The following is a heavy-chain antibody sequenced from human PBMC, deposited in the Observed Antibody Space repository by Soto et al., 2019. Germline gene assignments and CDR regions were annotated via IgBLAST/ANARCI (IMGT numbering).Heavy chain of an antibody. CDR2: IRNKVNTYAT. CDR3: SRRRDWTATDPLDY. V-gene: IGHV3-73*01. Sequence: ASGKGPEWVGRIRNKVNTYATAYAASVKGRITISRDDATGTTYLQMNSLKTEDTAVYYCSRRRDWTATDPLDYWGQGTLVTVSS. J-gene: IGHJ4*02. D-gene: IGHD2-21*01.